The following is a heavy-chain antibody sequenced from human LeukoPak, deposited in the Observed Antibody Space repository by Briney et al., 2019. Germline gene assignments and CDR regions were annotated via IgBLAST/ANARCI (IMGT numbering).Heavy chain of an antibody. Sequence: PGGSLRLSCAASGFTFDDYAMHWVRQAPGKGLEWVSGISWNSGSIGYADSVKGRFTISRDNAKNSLYLQMNSLRAEDTALYYCAKDMDGDYMGFDYWGQGTLVTVSS. CDR3: AKDMDGDYMGFDY. V-gene: IGHV3-9*01. CDR2: ISWNSGSI. D-gene: IGHD4-17*01. J-gene: IGHJ4*02. CDR1: GFTFDDYA.